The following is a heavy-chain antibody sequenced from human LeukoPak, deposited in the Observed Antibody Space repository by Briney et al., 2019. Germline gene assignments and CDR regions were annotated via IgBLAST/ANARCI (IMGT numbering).Heavy chain of an antibody. V-gene: IGHV3-23*01. CDR2: ISGSGGST. CDR1: GFTFSSYA. Sequence: PGGSLRLSCAASGFTFSSYAMSWVRQAPGKGLDWVSAISGSGGSTYYADSVKGRFTISRDNSKNALYLQMNSLRAEDTAVYYCAKVPSGNPLGNMDVWGKGTTVTVSS. J-gene: IGHJ6*03. D-gene: IGHD4-23*01. CDR3: AKVPSGNPLGNMDV.